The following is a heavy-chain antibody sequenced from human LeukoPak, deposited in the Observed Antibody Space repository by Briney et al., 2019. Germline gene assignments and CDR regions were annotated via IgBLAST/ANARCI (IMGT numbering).Heavy chain of an antibody. CDR3: ARGIRNQLLSEY. Sequence: ASVKVSCKASGYTFTSYDINWVRQATGQGLEWIGWMSPNSLNTGYAQKFRGRVTMTGDTSISTAYMELSSLISEDTAVYYCARGIRNQLLSEYWGQGSLVTVSS. V-gene: IGHV1-8*02. D-gene: IGHD2-2*01. CDR2: MSPNSLNT. CDR1: GYTFTSYD. J-gene: IGHJ4*02.